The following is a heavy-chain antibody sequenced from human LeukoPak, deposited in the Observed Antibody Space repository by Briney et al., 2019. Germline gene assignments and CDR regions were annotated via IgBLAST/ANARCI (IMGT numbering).Heavy chain of an antibody. V-gene: IGHV1-69*13. D-gene: IGHD2-8*01. CDR1: GGTFSSYA. J-gene: IGHJ4*02. Sequence: SVKVSCKASGGTFSSYAISWARQAPGQGLEWMGGIIPIFGTANYAQKFQGRVTITADESTSTAYMELSSLRSEDTAVYYCATGPTNLYCTNGVCYYFDYWGQGTLVTVSS. CDR3: ATGPTNLYCTNGVCYYFDY. CDR2: IIPIFGTA.